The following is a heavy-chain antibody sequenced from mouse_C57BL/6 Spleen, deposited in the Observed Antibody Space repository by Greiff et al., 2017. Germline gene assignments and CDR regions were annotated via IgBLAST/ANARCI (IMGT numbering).Heavy chain of an antibody. CDR3: ARSKATVVARYFDV. CDR1: GYTFTSYW. J-gene: IGHJ1*03. Sequence: QVQLQQPGAELVRPGTSVKLSCKASGYTFTSYWMHWVKQRPGQGLEWIGVIDPSDSYTNYNQKFKGKATLTVDTSSSTAYMQLSSRTSEDSAVYYWARSKATVVARYFDVWGTGTTVTVSS. V-gene: IGHV1-59*01. D-gene: IGHD1-1*01. CDR2: IDPSDSYT.